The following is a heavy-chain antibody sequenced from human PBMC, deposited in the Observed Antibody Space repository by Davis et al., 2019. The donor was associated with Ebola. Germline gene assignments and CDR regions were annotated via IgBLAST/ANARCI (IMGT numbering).Heavy chain of an antibody. J-gene: IGHJ6*02. Sequence: MPSETLSLTCAVYGGSFSGYYWSWIRHPPGKGLEWIGEINHSGSTNYNPSLKSRVTISVDTSKNQFSLKLSSVTAADTAVYYCARFRVVIMHYYGMDVWGQGTTVTVSS. CDR3: ARFRVVIMHYYGMDV. V-gene: IGHV4-34*01. CDR2: INHSGST. CDR1: GGSFSGYY. D-gene: IGHD3-3*01.